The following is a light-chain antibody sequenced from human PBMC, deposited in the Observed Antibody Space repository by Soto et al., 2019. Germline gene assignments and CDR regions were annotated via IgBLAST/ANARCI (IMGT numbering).Light chain of an antibody. CDR2: GNT. J-gene: IGLJ2*01. V-gene: IGLV1-40*01. CDR3: QSYDSSLSGSL. CDR1: SSNIGAGYD. Sequence: QLVLTQPPLVSGAPGQRVTISCTGSSSNIGAGYDVHWYQHLPGTAPKLLIYGNTNRPSGVPDRFSGSKSGTSASLAITGLQAEDEADYYCQSYDSSLSGSLFGGGTKLTVL.